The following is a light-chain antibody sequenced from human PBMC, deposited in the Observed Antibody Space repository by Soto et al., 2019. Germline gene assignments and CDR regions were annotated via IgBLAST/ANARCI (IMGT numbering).Light chain of an antibody. V-gene: IGLV2-8*01. CDR3: TSYAVTYSFFYV. J-gene: IGLJ1*01. Sequence: QSALTQPPSASGSPGQSVTISCTGTSSDVGAYNYVSWYQQLPGKAPKLIIYEVSKRPSGVPDRFSGSKSGNTASLTVSGLQAEDEADYDCTSYAVTYSFFYVFGTGTKLTVL. CDR1: SSDVGAYNY. CDR2: EVS.